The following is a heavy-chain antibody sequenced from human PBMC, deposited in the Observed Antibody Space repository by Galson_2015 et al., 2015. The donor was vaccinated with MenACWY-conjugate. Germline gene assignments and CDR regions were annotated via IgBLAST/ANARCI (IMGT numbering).Heavy chain of an antibody. CDR2: ISGGGGAT. D-gene: IGHD3-10*01. V-gene: IGHV3-23*01. Sequence: SLRLSCAASGFTFSSYSMSWVRQAPGKGLEWVSAISGGGGATYYAESVKGRFTISRDNSRTTLYLHMNSLRAEDSAVYYCASLWFGEFNYYFYGLDVWGQGTTVTVSS. J-gene: IGHJ6*02. CDR3: ASLWFGEFNYYFYGLDV. CDR1: GFTFSSYS.